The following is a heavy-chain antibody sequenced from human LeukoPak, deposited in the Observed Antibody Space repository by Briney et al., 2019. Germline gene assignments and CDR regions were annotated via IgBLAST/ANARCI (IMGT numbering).Heavy chain of an antibody. CDR3: ARETYYDGSGSYFPDAFDI. CDR2: IYYSGST. Sequence: SQSLSLTCILSGGSPSRGDYCWGWLRQHAGRGLEWLGYIYYSGSTYYNPSRKSRVTISVDTSKNQFSLKLSSVTAADTAVYCCARETYYDGSGSYFPDAFDIWGQGTMVTVSS. CDR1: GGSPSRGDYC. D-gene: IGHD3-10*01. V-gene: IGHV4-30-4*01. J-gene: IGHJ3*02.